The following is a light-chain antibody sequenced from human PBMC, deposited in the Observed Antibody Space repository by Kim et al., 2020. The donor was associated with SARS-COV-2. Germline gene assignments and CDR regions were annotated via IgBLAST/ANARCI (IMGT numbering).Light chain of an antibody. V-gene: IGKV3-20*01. CDR1: QSVSSNY. CDR2: GAS. CDR3: QQYSSSPAT. Sequence: EIVLTQSPGTLSLSPGERATLSCRASQSVSSNYLALYQQKPGQAPRLLIYGASSRATGIPDRFSGSGSGTDFTLTITRLEPEDFAVYYCQQYSSSPATFGQGTKVDIK. J-gene: IGKJ1*01.